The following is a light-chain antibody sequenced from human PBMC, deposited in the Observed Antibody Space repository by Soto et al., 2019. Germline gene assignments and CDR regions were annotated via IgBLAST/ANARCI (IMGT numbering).Light chain of an antibody. CDR2: AAS. J-gene: IGKJ2*01. CDR3: RQHNNWSLYS. Sequence: EIVMTQSPGTLSVSPGERATLSCRASQGVGTNLAWYQQRPGQAPRLLIYAASTRATGIPSRFSGRGSGTEFTLPIIRMQSEDVALNYCRQHNNWSLYSFGQGTKLEIK. CDR1: QGVGTN. V-gene: IGKV3-15*01.